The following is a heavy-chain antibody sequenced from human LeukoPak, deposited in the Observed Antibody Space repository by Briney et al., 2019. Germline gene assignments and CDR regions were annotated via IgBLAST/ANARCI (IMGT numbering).Heavy chain of an antibody. CDR2: INHSGST. CDR1: GGSFSGYY. J-gene: IGHJ4*02. Sequence: PSETLSLTCAVYGGSFSGYYWSWIRQPPGKGLEWIGEINHSGSTNYNPSLKSRVTISVDTSKNQFSLKLSSVTAADTAVYYCARGLWGGYWGQGTLVTVSS. D-gene: IGHD5-18*01. CDR3: ARGLWGGY. V-gene: IGHV4-34*01.